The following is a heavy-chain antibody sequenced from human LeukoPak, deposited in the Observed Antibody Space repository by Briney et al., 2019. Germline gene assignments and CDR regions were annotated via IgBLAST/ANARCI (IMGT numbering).Heavy chain of an antibody. CDR2: IYYSGST. Sequence: SETLSLTCTVSGGSISSYYWSWIRQPPGRGLEWIGYIYYSGSTNYNPSLKSRVTISVDTSKNQFSLELSSVTAADTAVYYCARGWGYFDYWGQGTLVTVSS. CDR3: ARGWGYFDY. J-gene: IGHJ4*02. D-gene: IGHD3-16*01. V-gene: IGHV4-59*08. CDR1: GGSISSYY.